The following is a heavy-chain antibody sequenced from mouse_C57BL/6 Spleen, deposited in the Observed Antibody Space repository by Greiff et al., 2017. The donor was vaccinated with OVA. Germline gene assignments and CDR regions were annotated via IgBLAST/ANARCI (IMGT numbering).Heavy chain of an antibody. J-gene: IGHJ4*01. V-gene: IGHV1-15*01. Sequence: VQLQESGAELVRPGASVTLSCKASGYTFTDYEMHWVKRTPVHGLEWIGAIDPETGGTAYNQKFKGKAILTADKSSSTAYMELRSLTSEDSAVYYCTRDYYGSRPPYAMDYWGQGTSVTVSS. CDR2: IDPETGGT. D-gene: IGHD1-1*01. CDR1: GYTFTDYE. CDR3: TRDYYGSRPPYAMDY.